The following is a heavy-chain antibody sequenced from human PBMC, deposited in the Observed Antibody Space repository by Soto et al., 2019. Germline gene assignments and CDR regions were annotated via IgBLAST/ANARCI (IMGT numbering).Heavy chain of an antibody. CDR3: ARSLDRWFAP. CDR1: GFTFSNYW. J-gene: IGHJ5*02. CDR2: IKEDGSEK. V-gene: IGHV3-7*01. Sequence: QLVESGGGLVQPGGSLRLSCAASGFTFSNYWMPWVRQAPGKGLEWVANIKEDGSEKYYVDSVKGRFTISRDNAKNSLYLQMNSLRAEDTAVYYCARSLDRWFAPWGQGTLVTVSS.